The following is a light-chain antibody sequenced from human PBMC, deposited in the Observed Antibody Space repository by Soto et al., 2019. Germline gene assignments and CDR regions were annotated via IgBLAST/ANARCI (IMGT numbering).Light chain of an antibody. CDR3: CSYAGGYTHAV. CDR2: DVS. CDR1: SSDVGTYNY. V-gene: IGLV2-11*01. J-gene: IGLJ2*01. Sequence: QSVLTQPRSMSGPPGQSVSISCSGTSSDVGTYNYVSWYQQHPGKAPKLMIYDVSKRPSGVPDHFSGSKSGNTASLTISGLLAEDEADYYCCSYAGGYTHAVFGGGTKVTVL.